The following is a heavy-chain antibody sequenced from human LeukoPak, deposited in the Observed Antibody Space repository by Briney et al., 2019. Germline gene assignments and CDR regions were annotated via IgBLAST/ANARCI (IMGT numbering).Heavy chain of an antibody. CDR2: ICAGGANT. V-gene: IGHV3-23*01. CDR1: GFTFSSYA. J-gene: IGHJ4*02. D-gene: IGHD2-15*01. Sequence: GGSLRLSCAASGFTFSSYAMSWVRQAPGKGLEWVSGICAGGANTYYADSVKARFTISRDNSKNTLYLQMNSLRAEDTAVYYCAKSSAGSCFSSSAYWGQGTLVTVSS. CDR3: AKSSAGSCFSSSAY.